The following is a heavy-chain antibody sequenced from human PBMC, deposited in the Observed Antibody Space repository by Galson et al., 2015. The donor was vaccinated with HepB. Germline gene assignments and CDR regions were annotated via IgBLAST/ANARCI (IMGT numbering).Heavy chain of an antibody. CDR2: ITSSSSYK. D-gene: IGHD3-16*02. CDR1: GFTFSSYT. CDR3: ARDFRSLRLGESSQRRGGGY. V-gene: IGHV3-21*01. Sequence: SLRLSCAASGFTFSSYTMKWVRQAPGKGLEWVSSITSSSSYKYYADSVRGRFTISRDNAKNSLHLQMNSLRAEDTAVYYCARDFRSLRLGESSQRRGGGYWGQGTLATVSS. J-gene: IGHJ4*02.